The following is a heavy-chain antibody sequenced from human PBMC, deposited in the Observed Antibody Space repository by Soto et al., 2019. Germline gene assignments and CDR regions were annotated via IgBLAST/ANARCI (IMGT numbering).Heavy chain of an antibody. CDR2: ISSSSSTI. J-gene: IGHJ4*02. D-gene: IGHD1-26*01. CDR3: AKDRLVGIDGY. Sequence: EVQLVESGGGLVQPGGSLRLSCAASGFTFSTYSMNWVRQAPGKGLEWISYISSSSSTIHYADSVKGRFTVSRDNAKNSLDLQLNSVRDEDTAVYYSAKDRLVGIDGYWGQGTLVTVSS. V-gene: IGHV3-48*02. CDR1: GFTFSTYS.